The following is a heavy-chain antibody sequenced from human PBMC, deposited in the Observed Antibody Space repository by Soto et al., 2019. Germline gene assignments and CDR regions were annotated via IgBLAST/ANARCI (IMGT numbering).Heavy chain of an antibody. CDR3: AKDAVHYNWEWDWFDL. Sequence: EVQLLESGGGLVQPGGSLRLSCAASGFTFKNYAMTWVRQAPGKGMEWVSSIGGSGSGAHYADSVKGRFTVSRDDSKNTLYLQMSGLRVDDTALYYCAKDAVHYNWEWDWFDLWGQGTLVTVSS. J-gene: IGHJ5*02. CDR1: GFTFKNYA. D-gene: IGHD1-20*01. V-gene: IGHV3-23*01. CDR2: IGGSGSGA.